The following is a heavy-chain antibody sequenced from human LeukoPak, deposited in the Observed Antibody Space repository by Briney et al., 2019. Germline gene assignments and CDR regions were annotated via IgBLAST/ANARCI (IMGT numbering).Heavy chain of an antibody. V-gene: IGHV4-30-2*01. D-gene: IGHD6-19*01. CDR1: GGSISSGGYS. J-gene: IGHJ4*02. CDR2: IYHSGST. Sequence: SETLSLTCAVSGGSISSGGYSWSWIRQPPGKGLEWIGYIYHSGSTYYNPSLKSRVTISVDRSKNQFSLKLSSVTAADTAVYFCARGRAVAGTFDYWGQGTLVTVSS. CDR3: ARGRAVAGTFDY.